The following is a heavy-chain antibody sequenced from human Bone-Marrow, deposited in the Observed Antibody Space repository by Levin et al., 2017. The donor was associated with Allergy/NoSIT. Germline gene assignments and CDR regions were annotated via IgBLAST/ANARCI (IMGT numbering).Heavy chain of an antibody. CDR1: GFTLSDYY. CDR3: ARHMNKAQYNYGMDV. Sequence: GESLKISCAASGFTLSDYYMSWIRQAPGKGLEWVSYISSRGTTMYLADSVKGRFTISRDNAKNSLSLQMNSLRADDTAVYYCARHMNKAQYNYGMDVWGQGTTVTVSS. V-gene: IGHV3-11*01. CDR2: ISSRGTTM. D-gene: IGHD1/OR15-1a*01. J-gene: IGHJ6*02.